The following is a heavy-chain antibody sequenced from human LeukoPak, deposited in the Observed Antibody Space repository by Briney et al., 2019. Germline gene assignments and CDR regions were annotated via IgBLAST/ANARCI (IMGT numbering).Heavy chain of an antibody. CDR3: ARATGSSPFDY. CDR1: GGSISSYY. D-gene: IGHD2-15*01. V-gene: IGHV4-59*08. J-gene: IGHJ4*02. CDR2: IYYSGST. Sequence: PSETLSLTCTVSGGSISSYYWSWIRQPPGKGLEWIGYIYYSGSTYYNPSLKSRVTISVDTSKNQFSLKLSSVAAADTAVYYCARATGSSPFDYWGQGTLVTVSS.